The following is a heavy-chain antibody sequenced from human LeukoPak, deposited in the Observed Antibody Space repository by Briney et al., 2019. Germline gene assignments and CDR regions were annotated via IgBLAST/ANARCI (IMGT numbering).Heavy chain of an antibody. J-gene: IGHJ4*02. CDR3: AVQKSVYGGNFFDY. CDR2: IIPILGIA. D-gene: IGHD4-23*01. V-gene: IGHV1-69*04. CDR1: GGTFSSYA. Sequence: ASVKVSCKASGGTFSSYAISWVRQAPGQGLEWMGRIIPILGIANYAQKFQGRVTITADKSTSTAYMELSSLRSEDTAVYYCAVQKSVYGGNFFDYWGQGTLVTVSS.